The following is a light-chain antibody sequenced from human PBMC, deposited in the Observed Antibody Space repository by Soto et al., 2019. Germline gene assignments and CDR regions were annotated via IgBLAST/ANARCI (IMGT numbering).Light chain of an antibody. CDR2: EVS. CDR3: SSYTSSSTRV. V-gene: IGLV2-14*01. J-gene: IGLJ3*02. CDR1: SSDVGGYNY. Sequence: QSALTPPASVSGSPGQSITISCTGTSSDVGGYNYVSWYQQHPGKAPKLMIYEVSNRPSGVSNRFSGSKSGNTASLTISGLQAEDDADYYCSSYTSSSTRVFGAGTPLTVL.